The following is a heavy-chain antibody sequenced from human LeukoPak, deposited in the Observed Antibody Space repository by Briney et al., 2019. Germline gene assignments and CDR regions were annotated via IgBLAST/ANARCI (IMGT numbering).Heavy chain of an antibody. CDR2: IWRGGNYK. V-gene: IGHV3-33*01. CDR3: VRDPPDSGWAFWS. D-gene: IGHD6-25*01. CDR1: GFDFRMHA. Sequence: GGSLRLSCSASGFDFRMHAMHWVRQAPGKGLEWVAMIWRGGNYKFYVDAVKGRCNIFRDDVRSIFYMQMDSLTADDTAVYYCVRDPPDSGWAFWSWGQGALVTVSA. J-gene: IGHJ5*02.